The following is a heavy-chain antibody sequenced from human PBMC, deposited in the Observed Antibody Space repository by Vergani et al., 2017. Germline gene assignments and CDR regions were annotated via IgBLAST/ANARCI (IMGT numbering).Heavy chain of an antibody. D-gene: IGHD3-3*01. V-gene: IGHV3-7*01. J-gene: IGHJ4*02. CDR3: ARAPGDFWSGYYFDY. Sequence: EVQLVESGGGLVQPGGSLRLSCAASGFTFSSYWMSWVRQAPGKGLEWVANIKQDGSEKYYVDSVKGRFTISRDNAKNSLYLHMNSLRAEDTAVYYCARAPGDFWSGYYFDYWGQGTLVTVSS. CDR1: GFTFSSYW. CDR2: IKQDGSEK.